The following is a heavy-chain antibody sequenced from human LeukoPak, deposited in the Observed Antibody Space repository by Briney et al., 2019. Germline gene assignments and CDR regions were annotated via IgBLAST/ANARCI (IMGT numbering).Heavy chain of an antibody. CDR2: INPNSGGT. V-gene: IGHV1-2*06. J-gene: IGHJ4*02. D-gene: IGHD4-17*01. CDR1: GYTFTSYY. CDR3: AASTTVTTYFNFDY. Sequence: ASVKVSCKASGYTFTSYYMHWVRQAPGQGLEWMGRINPNSGGTNYAQKFQGRVTMTRDTSISTAYMELSRLRSDDTAVYYCAASTTVTTYFNFDYWGQGTLVTVSS.